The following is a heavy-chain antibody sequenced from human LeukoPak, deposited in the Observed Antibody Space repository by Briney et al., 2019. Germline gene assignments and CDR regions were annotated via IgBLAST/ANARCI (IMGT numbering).Heavy chain of an antibody. J-gene: IGHJ6*03. Sequence: SETLSLTCAVYGGSFSGYYWSWIRQPPGKGLEWIGEINHSGSTNYNPSLKSRVTISVDTSKNQFSLKLSSVTAADTAVYYCARDKIAVAGTREYYYYYYMDVWGKGTTVTISS. CDR3: ARDKIAVAGTREYYYYYYMDV. CDR1: GGSFSGYY. CDR2: INHSGST. V-gene: IGHV4-34*01. D-gene: IGHD6-19*01.